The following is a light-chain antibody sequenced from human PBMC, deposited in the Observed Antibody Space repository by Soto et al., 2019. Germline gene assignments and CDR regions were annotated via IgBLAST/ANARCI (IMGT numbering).Light chain of an antibody. V-gene: IGLV2-14*01. CDR3: SSYTSSSIYV. CDR1: SSDVGGYNY. Sequence: QSALTQPPSASGSPGQSVAISCTGTSSDVGGYNYVSWYQQHPGKAPKLMIYEVNKRPSGVSNRFSGSKSGNTASLTISGLQAEDEADYYCSSYTSSSIYVFGTGTKLTVL. CDR2: EVN. J-gene: IGLJ1*01.